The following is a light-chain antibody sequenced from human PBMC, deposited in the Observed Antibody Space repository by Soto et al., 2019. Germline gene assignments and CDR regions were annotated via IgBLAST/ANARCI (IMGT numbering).Light chain of an antibody. CDR3: QQYNNWPPYT. CDR1: QSVDNN. Sequence: ETVVTQSPGTLSLSPGEGATLSCRASQSVDNNYLAWYQKKPGQAPRLLIHGTSNRASGIPDRFSGSGSGTEFTLTISSLQSEDFAVYYCQQYNNWPPYTFGQGTKLEIK. J-gene: IGKJ2*01. V-gene: IGKV3D-15*01. CDR2: GTS.